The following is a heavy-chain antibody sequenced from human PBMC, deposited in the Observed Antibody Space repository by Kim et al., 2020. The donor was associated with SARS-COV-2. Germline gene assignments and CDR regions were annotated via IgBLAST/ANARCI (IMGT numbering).Heavy chain of an antibody. CDR2: ISSSSSYI. Sequence: GGSLRLSCAASGFTFSSYSMNWVRQAPGKGLEWVSSISSSSSYIYYADSVKGRFTISRDNAKNSLYLQMNSLRAEDTAVYYCARGASGYSYGLAWWFDPWGQGTLVTVSS. CDR3: ARGASGYSYGLAWWFDP. V-gene: IGHV3-21*01. J-gene: IGHJ5*02. CDR1: GFTFSSYS. D-gene: IGHD5-18*01.